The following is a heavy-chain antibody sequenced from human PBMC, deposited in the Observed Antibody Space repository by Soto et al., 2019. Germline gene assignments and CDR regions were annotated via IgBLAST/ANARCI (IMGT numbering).Heavy chain of an antibody. D-gene: IGHD3-9*01. CDR3: ARDHYDILTGYKEPYYGMDV. CDR2: IYYSGST. Sequence: SETLSLTCTVSGGSISSYYWSWIRQPPGKGLEWIGYIYYSGSTNYNPSLKSRVTISVDTSKNQFSLKLSSVTAADTAVYYCARDHYDILTGYKEPYYGMDVWGQGTTVTVSS. V-gene: IGHV4-59*01. J-gene: IGHJ6*02. CDR1: GGSISSYY.